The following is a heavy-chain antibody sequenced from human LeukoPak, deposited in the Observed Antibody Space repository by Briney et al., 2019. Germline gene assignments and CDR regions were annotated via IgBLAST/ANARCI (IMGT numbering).Heavy chain of an antibody. D-gene: IGHD6-19*01. CDR1: GDSISSSTYY. J-gene: IGHJ5*02. V-gene: IGHV4-39*01. CDR2: IYHSGST. Sequence: SETLSLTCTVSGDSISSSTYYWGWIRQTPGKGLECIGIIYHSGSTYYNPSLKSRVAMSVDTSKNLFSLNLSPVTAADTAVYYCARHERIGWRFNWFDPWGQGILVTVSS. CDR3: ARHERIGWRFNWFDP.